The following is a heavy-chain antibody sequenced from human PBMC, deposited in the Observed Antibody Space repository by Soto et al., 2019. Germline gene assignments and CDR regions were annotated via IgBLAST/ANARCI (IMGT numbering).Heavy chain of an antibody. Sequence: EVQLVESGGGLVKPGGSLRLSCVASGFTFSLYSMIWVRQAPGKGLGWVASITSSSSYIYYEDSLKGRFTISRDNAKNSLFLQLDSLRAEDTAVYFCVRARSTDSRPDYWGQGTLVTVSS. CDR1: GFTFSLYS. V-gene: IGHV3-21*01. J-gene: IGHJ4*02. D-gene: IGHD3-22*01. CDR2: ITSSSSYI. CDR3: VRARSTDSRPDY.